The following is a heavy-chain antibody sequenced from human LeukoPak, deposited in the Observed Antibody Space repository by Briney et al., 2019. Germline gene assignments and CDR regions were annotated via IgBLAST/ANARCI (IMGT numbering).Heavy chain of an antibody. CDR3: AKDYSVSNWCFDL. V-gene: IGHV3-23*01. CDR2: ISGAGDNT. D-gene: IGHD5/OR15-5a*01. CDR1: GFIFRNYA. J-gene: IGHJ2*01. Sequence: GGSLRLSCTASGFIFRNYAMSWVRQAPGKGLEWVSTISGAGDNTNNADSVTGRFTISRDNSKNTLYLQMNSLRAEDTAVYYCAKDYSVSNWCFDLWGRGTLVTVSS.